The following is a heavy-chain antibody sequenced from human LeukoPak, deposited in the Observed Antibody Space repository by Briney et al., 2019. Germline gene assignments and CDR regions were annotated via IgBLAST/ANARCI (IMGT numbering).Heavy chain of an antibody. CDR3: AREHGVYLMNDY. V-gene: IGHV3-30*02. Sequence: GGSLRLSCAASGFPFSSYGMHWVRQAPGKGLEWVAFIPYDGSDKFYADSVKGRFTISRDNSKNTLYLQMNSLRAEDTALYYCAREHGVYLMNDYWGQGTLVTVSS. CDR2: IPYDGSDK. D-gene: IGHD3-10*01. CDR1: GFPFSSYG. J-gene: IGHJ4*02.